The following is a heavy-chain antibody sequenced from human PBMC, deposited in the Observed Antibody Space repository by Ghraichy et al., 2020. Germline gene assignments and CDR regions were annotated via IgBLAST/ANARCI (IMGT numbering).Heavy chain of an antibody. CDR2: IYYSGST. CDR1: GGSISSYY. Sequence: SETLSLTCTVSGGSISSYYWSWIRQPPGKGLEWIGYIYYSGSTNYNPSLKSRVTISVDTSKNQFSLKLSSVTAADTAVYYCARGVRYFDLPYWYFDLWGRGTLVTVSS. D-gene: IGHD3-9*01. V-gene: IGHV4-59*01. CDR3: ARGVRYFDLPYWYFDL. J-gene: IGHJ2*01.